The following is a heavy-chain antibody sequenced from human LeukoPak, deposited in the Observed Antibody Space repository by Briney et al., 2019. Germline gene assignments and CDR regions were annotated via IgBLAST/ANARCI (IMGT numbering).Heavy chain of an antibody. V-gene: IGHV4-59*08. D-gene: IGHD7-27*01. CDR1: GGSISSYY. J-gene: IGHJ4*02. CDR3: ARARAWGSPLEY. CDR2: IYYSGTI. Sequence: SETLSLTCTVSGGSISSYYWSWIRQPPGKGLEWIGYIYYSGTIYYNPSLKSRVTISVDTTKNQFSLKVTSMTAADTAVYFCARARAWGSPLEYWGQGNLVTVSS.